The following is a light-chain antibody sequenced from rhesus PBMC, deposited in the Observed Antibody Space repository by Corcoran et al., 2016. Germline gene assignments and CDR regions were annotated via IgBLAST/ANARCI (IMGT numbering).Light chain of an antibody. Sequence: ETVMMQSPATLPLSPGERATLSCRASQSVGSTLAWYQQKPGQAPRLLIYYATSRATGIPDRFSGSWSGKEFNFTISSLEPEDVGVYYGQKYNDWPRTFGQGTKVEIK. V-gene: IGKV3-42*02. CDR1: QSVGST. CDR3: QKYNDWPRT. J-gene: IGKJ1*01. CDR2: YAT.